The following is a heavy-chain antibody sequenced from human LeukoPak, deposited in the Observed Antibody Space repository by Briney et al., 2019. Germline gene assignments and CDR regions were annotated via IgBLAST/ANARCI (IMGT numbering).Heavy chain of an antibody. CDR3: ARDDSGYYYYMDF. J-gene: IGHJ6*03. V-gene: IGHV3-48*01. D-gene: IGHD3-10*01. Sequence: GGSLRLSCAASGFTFDTFGMHWVRRAPGQGLEWRSYISYSGRVIYYADSVKGRFTISRDNDENSLYLQMSSLRAEDTAVYYCARDDSGYYYYMDFWGEGTTVTVSS. CDR1: GFTFDTFG. CDR2: ISYSGRVI.